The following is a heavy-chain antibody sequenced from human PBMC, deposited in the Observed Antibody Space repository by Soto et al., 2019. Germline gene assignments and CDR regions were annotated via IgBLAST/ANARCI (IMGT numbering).Heavy chain of an antibody. Sequence: PSETLSLTCTVSGGSISSSSYYWGWIRQPPGKGLEWIGSIYYSGSTYYNPSLKSRVTISVDTSKNQFSLKLSSVTAADTAVYYCACGPEWERRPFDYWGQGTLVTVSS. CDR1: GGSISSSSYY. V-gene: IGHV4-39*01. D-gene: IGHD1-26*01. CDR3: ACGPEWERRPFDY. CDR2: IYYSGST. J-gene: IGHJ4*02.